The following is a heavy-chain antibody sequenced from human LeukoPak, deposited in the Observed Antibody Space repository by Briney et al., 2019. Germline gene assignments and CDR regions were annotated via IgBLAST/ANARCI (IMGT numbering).Heavy chain of an antibody. CDR3: ARGSGYLIDY. Sequence: TGGSLRLSCAASVFTFSSYEMNWVRQAPGKGLEWVSCITSSGSTIYYADSVKGRFTVSRDNAKNSLYLQMNSLRAEDTAVYYCARGSGYLIDYWGQGTLVTVSS. CDR1: VFTFSSYE. D-gene: IGHD5-18*01. CDR2: ITSSGSTI. J-gene: IGHJ4*02. V-gene: IGHV3-48*03.